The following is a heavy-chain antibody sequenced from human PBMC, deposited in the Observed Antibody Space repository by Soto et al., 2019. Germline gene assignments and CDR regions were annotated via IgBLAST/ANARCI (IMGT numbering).Heavy chain of an antibody. CDR3: ARPNWNYYSPIY. CDR1: GFTFSTYS. Sequence: GGSLRLSCAASGFTFSTYSMNWVRQAPEKGLEWVSSISSSSSYIYYADSVKGRFTISRDNAKNSLYLQMNSLRAEDTAVYYCARPNWNYYSPIYWGQGTLVTVSS. V-gene: IGHV3-21*01. J-gene: IGHJ4*02. CDR2: ISSSSSYI. D-gene: IGHD1-7*01.